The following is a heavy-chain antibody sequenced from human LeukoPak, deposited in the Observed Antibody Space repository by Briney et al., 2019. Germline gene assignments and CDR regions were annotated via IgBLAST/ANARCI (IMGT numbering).Heavy chain of an antibody. D-gene: IGHD2-2*01. CDR2: ISYDGTNK. Sequence: GGSLRLSCVASGFTFSNYAMHWVRQAPGEGLEWVALISYDGTNKNYADSVKGRFTISRDNSKKTLYLQMNSLRAEDTAVYYCARDKEGPGAAYFDYWGQGTLVTASS. J-gene: IGHJ4*02. V-gene: IGHV3-30-3*01. CDR3: ARDKEGPGAAYFDY. CDR1: GFTFSNYA.